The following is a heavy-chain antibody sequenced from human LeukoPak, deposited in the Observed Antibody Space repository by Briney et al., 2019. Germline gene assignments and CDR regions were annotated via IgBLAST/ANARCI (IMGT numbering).Heavy chain of an antibody. Sequence: GGSLRLSCAASGITFSTSGMHWVRQAPGKGLEWVAFIWSDGSNKYHADSVKGRFTISRDNSKDTLYLQMNSLSAEDTAVYYCARDKGTTCIDNWGQGALVTVSS. CDR2: IWSDGSNK. J-gene: IGHJ4*02. CDR3: ARDKGTTCIDN. D-gene: IGHD4-17*01. CDR1: GITFSTSG. V-gene: IGHV3-33*01.